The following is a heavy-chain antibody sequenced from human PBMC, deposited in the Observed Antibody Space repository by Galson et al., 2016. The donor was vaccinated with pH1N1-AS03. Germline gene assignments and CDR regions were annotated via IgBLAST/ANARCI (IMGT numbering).Heavy chain of an antibody. CDR3: ARPRLNYFDN. V-gene: IGHV5-51*03. Sequence: QSGAEVKKPGESLKISCKGSGYRFTNYWIGWVRQMPGKGLEWMGIIYPGNSDSRYNKSFQGQVTISADTSISTVYLQWSSLQASDTAMYYCARPRLNYFDNGGQGTLVTVSS. CDR2: IYPGNSDS. CDR1: GYRFTNYW. D-gene: IGHD3-16*01. J-gene: IGHJ4*02.